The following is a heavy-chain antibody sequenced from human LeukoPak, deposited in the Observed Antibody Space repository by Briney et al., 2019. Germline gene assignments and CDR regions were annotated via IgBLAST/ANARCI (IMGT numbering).Heavy chain of an antibody. CDR1: GFTVSSNY. CDR2: IYSGGST. J-gene: IGHJ4*02. D-gene: IGHD2-15*01. CDR3: AKGYCSGGSCPPPHY. Sequence: PGGSLRLSCAASGFTVSSNYMSWVRQAQGKGLEWVSVIYSGGSTYYADSVKGRFTISRDNSKNTLYLEMNSLRAEDTAVYYCAKGYCSGGSCPPPHYWGQGTLVTVSS. V-gene: IGHV3-66*01.